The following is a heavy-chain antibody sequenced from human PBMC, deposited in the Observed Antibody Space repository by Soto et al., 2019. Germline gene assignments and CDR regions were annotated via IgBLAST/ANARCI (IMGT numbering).Heavy chain of an antibody. D-gene: IGHD6-13*01. Sequence: PSETLSLICTVSGDSISSGDYYLSWIRQPPGKGLEWIGYIYYSGSTYYNPSLKSRVTISVDTSKNQFSLKLSSVTAADTAVYYCAREDGQSWWFDPWGQGTLVTVS. CDR3: AREDGQSWWFDP. V-gene: IGHV4-30-4*01. CDR1: GDSISSGDYY. J-gene: IGHJ5*02. CDR2: IYYSGST.